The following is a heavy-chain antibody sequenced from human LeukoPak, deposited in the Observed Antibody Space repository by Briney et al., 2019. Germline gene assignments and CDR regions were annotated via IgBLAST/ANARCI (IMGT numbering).Heavy chain of an antibody. CDR3: ATGGAQYYDY. CDR2: INSDGSST. D-gene: IGHD3-16*01. V-gene: IGHV3-74*01. CDR1: GFTFSTYW. Sequence: GGSLRLSCAASGFTFSTYWMHWVRQAPGKGLVWVSRINSDGSSTIYVDSVKGRFTISRDNAKNTVVLQMNSLSAEDTAVYYCATGGAQYYDYWGQGTVVTVSS. J-gene: IGHJ4*02.